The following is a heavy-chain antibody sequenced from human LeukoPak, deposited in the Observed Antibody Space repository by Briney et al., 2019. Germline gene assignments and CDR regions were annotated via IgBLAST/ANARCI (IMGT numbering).Heavy chain of an antibody. CDR2: IKPNSGGT. CDR1: GYTLTGYY. CDR3: ARDYQRRFYLYYFDY. V-gene: IGHV1-2*02. Sequence: GASVKVSCKASGYTLTGYYMHWVRQAPGQGLEWMGWIKPNSGGTNYAQKFQGRVTMTRDTSISTAYMELSSLRSDDTAVYYCARDYQRRFYLYYFDYWGQGTLVTVSS. J-gene: IGHJ4*02. D-gene: IGHD2-2*01.